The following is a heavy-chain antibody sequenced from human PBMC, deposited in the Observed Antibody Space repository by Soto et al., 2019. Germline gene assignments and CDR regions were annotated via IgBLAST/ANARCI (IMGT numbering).Heavy chain of an antibody. CDR2: IYYRGST. Sequence: SDTLSLTSAVYGHSISSHYWSWVRQAPGKGLEWIGHIYYRGSTSYNPSLRSRSTISVDTSNNQFSLKLNSVTTADTAVYYCARDGREASGMDVWGQGTKVTVSS. J-gene: IGHJ6*02. CDR1: GHSISSHY. D-gene: IGHD1-26*01. CDR3: ARDGREASGMDV. V-gene: IGHV4-59*11.